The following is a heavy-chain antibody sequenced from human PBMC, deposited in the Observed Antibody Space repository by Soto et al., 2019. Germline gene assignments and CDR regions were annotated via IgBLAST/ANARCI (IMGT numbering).Heavy chain of an antibody. V-gene: IGHV1-69*01. J-gene: IGHJ2*01. Sequence: QVQLVQSGAEVKKPGSSVKVSCKASGGTFSSYAISWVRQAPGQGLEWMGGIIPIFGTANYAQKFQGRVTITADEATSTASMELSSLTSEDTAVYHCARGVVRGGYFDLWGRGTLVTVSS. CDR1: GGTFSSYA. CDR3: ARGVVRGGYFDL. D-gene: IGHD3-10*01. CDR2: IIPIFGTA.